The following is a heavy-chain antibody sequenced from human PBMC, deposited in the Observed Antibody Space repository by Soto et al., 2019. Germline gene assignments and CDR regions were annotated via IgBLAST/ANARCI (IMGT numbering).Heavy chain of an antibody. CDR1: GGSISSYY. J-gene: IGHJ6*03. D-gene: IGHD3-3*01. V-gene: IGHV4-59*01. Sequence: PSETLSLTCTVSGGSISSYYWSWIRQPPGKGLEWIGYIYYSGSTNYNPSLKSRVTISVDTSKNQFSLKLSSVTAADTAVYYCARLPVPPASGYPGYYYYMDVWGKGTTVTVSS. CDR2: IYYSGST. CDR3: ARLPVPPASGYPGYYYYMDV.